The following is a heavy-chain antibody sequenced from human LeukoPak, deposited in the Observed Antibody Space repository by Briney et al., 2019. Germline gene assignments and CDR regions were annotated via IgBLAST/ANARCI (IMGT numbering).Heavy chain of an antibody. V-gene: IGHV1-8*01. CDR1: GYTFTGYD. J-gene: IGHJ5*02. CDR2: MNPNSGNT. CDR3: ARGGGFYDYVWGTSPKIDP. Sequence: ASVKVSCKASGYTFTGYDINWVRQATGQGLEWIGWMNPNSGNTGYAQKFQDRVTMTRNTSISTAYMELSSLRSEDTAVYYCARGGGFYDYVWGTSPKIDPWGQGTLVTVSS. D-gene: IGHD3-16*01.